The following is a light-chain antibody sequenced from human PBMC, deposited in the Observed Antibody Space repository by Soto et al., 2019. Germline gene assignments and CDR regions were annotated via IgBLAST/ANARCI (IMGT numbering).Light chain of an antibody. CDR1: HSISDT. J-gene: IGKJ1*01. V-gene: IGKV3-15*01. Sequence: IVMPQSPATLSVSPGGRATLSCMASHSISDTLAWYQQKPGQAPRLLIHGASTRAPGFPARFSGSGSGTDFTLTISSLQSEDFAVYYCQQYDNWPWQFGKGTKVDIK. CDR3: QQYDNWPWQ. CDR2: GAS.